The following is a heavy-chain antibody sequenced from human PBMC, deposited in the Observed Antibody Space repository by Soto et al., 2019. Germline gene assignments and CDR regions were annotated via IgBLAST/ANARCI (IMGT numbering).Heavy chain of an antibody. D-gene: IGHD3-3*01. J-gene: IGHJ4*02. CDR3: ARQTNTIRQYYFDY. CDR2: IYPGDSDT. Sequence: RGESLKISCKGSGYTFTTYWIGWVRQVPGKGLEWMGIIYPGDSDTRYSPSFQGQVTISADKSINTAYLQWSSLKASDTAMYYCARQTNTIRQYYFDYWGQGTLVTVSS. CDR1: GYTFTTYW. V-gene: IGHV5-51*01.